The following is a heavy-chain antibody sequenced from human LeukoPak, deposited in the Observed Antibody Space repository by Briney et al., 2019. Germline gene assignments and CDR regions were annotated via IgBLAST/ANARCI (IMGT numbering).Heavy chain of an antibody. CDR1: GGTFSSYA. CDR2: IIPIFGTA. D-gene: IGHD3-3*01. CDR3: ARAAYVLRFLEWLRKYYFDY. Sequence: ASVKVSCKAPGGTFSSYAISWVRQAPGQGLEWMGRIIPIFGTANYAQKFQGRVTITTDESTSTAYMELSSLRSEDTAVYYCARAAYVLRFLEWLRKYYFDYWGQGTLVTVSS. V-gene: IGHV1-69*05. J-gene: IGHJ4*02.